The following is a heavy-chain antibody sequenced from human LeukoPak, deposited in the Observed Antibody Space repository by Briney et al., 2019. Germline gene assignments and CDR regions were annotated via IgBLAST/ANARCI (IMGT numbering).Heavy chain of an antibody. J-gene: IGHJ4*02. CDR3: ARDGGYSGNYYLDY. V-gene: IGHV4-38-2*02. CDR2: IYHSGST. Sequence: SETLSLTCAVSGYSLSSGYYWGWIRQPPGKGLEWIGSIYHSGSTYYNPSLKSRVTISVDTSKNQFSLKLSSVTAADTAVYYCARDGGYSGNYYLDYWGQGTLVTVSS. CDR1: GYSLSSGYY. D-gene: IGHD1-26*01.